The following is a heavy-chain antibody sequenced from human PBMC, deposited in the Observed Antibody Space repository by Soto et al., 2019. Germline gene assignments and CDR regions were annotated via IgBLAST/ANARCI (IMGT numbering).Heavy chain of an antibody. V-gene: IGHV3-48*03. CDR1: GFTFSTYE. CDR2: IDSRSSVI. CDR3: AKNQERELPRVIDF. D-gene: IGHD1-7*01. Sequence: EVQLVESGGGLVQPGRSLRLSCAASGFTFSTYEMNWVRQAPGKGLDWVAYIDSRSSVIYYADSVKGRFTISRDNANNLLYLQINSLRAEDTAVYYCAKNQERELPRVIDFWGQGTLVTVSS. J-gene: IGHJ4*02.